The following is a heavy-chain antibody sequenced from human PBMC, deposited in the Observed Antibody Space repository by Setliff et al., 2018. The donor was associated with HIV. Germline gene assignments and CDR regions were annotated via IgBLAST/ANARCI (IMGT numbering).Heavy chain of an antibody. J-gene: IGHJ4*02. CDR2: IYHSGST. D-gene: IGHD3-3*01. V-gene: IGHV4-38-2*01. CDR3: ARSETGFWSGYLNY. CDR1: GYSISSGYY. Sequence: SETLSLTCAVSGYSISSGYYWGWIRQPPGKGLEWIGSIYHSGSTYNNPSLKSRVTISVDTSKNQFSLKLTSVTAADTAVYYCARSETGFWSGYLNYWGQGTLVTVSS.